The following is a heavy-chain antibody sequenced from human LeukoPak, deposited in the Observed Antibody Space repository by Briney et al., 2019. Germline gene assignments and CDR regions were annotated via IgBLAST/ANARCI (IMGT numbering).Heavy chain of an antibody. J-gene: IGHJ4*02. CDR2: IYYSGST. D-gene: IGHD6-19*01. CDR1: GGSISGYY. CDR3: ARDRGPRYSSGWSFDY. Sequence: KPSETLSLTCTVSGGSISGYYWSWIRQPPGKRQEGIGYIYYSGSTNYNPSLKSRVTISVDTSKNQFSLKLSSVTAADTAVYYCARDRGPRYSSGWSFDYWGQGTLVTVSS. V-gene: IGHV4-59*01.